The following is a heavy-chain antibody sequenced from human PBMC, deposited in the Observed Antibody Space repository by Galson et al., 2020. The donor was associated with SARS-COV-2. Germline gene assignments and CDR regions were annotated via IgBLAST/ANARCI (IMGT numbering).Heavy chain of an antibody. Sequence: QLGESLKISCVVSGFTFSSYAMHWVHQAPGKGPQLVAIISYDGNTKYYADSVKGRFTISRDNSKNTLFLQMNSLRPEDTATYYCARARSGSYREAFDMWGQGTMVTVSS. D-gene: IGHD1-26*01. J-gene: IGHJ3*02. V-gene: IGHV3-30*04. CDR1: GFTFSSYA. CDR3: ARARSGSYREAFDM. CDR2: ISYDGNTK.